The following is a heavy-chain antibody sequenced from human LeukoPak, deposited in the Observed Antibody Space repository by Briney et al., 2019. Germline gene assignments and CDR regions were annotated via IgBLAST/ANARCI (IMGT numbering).Heavy chain of an antibody. CDR3: AGYSSGWYLSEYFQH. J-gene: IGHJ1*01. CDR2: IYHSGST. Sequence: SETLSLTCTVSGGSISSYYWGWIRQPPGKGLEWIGYIYHSGSTNYNPSLKSRVTISVDTSKNQFSLKLSSVTAADTAVYYCAGYSSGWYLSEYFQHWGQGTLATVSS. V-gene: IGHV4-59*01. D-gene: IGHD6-19*01. CDR1: GGSISSYY.